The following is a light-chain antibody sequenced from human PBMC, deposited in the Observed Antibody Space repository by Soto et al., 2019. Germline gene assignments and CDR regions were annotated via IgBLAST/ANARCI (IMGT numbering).Light chain of an antibody. V-gene: IGKV3-20*01. CDR3: QQYGSSPWT. Sequence: ESVLTQSPGTLSFAPGEIATLSCMASQSVSSSYLAWYQQKPGQAPRLLIYGASSRATGIPDRFSGSGSGTDFTLTISRLEPEDFAVYYCQQYGSSPWTFGQGTKVDIK. CDR2: GAS. J-gene: IGKJ1*01. CDR1: QSVSSSY.